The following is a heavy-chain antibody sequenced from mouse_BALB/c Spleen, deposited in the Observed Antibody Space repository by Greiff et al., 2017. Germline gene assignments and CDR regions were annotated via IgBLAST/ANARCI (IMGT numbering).Heavy chain of an antibody. Sequence: EVKLMESGPGLVKPSQSLSLTCTVTGYSITSDYAWNWIRQFPGNKLEWMGYISYSGSTSYNPSLKSRISITRDTSKNQFFLQLNSVTTEDTATYYCAQRGPDGFDYWGQGTTLTVSS. CDR2: ISYSGST. CDR1: GYSITSDYA. D-gene: IGHD4-1*02. J-gene: IGHJ2*01. CDR3: AQRGPDGFDY. V-gene: IGHV3-2*02.